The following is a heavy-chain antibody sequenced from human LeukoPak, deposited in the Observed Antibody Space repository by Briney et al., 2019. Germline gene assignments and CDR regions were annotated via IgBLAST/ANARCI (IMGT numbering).Heavy chain of an antibody. J-gene: IGHJ4*02. CDR3: ARQYGSGSSYTPVVDL. CDR1: GGSISSHYY. Sequence: SETLSLTCTVSGGSISSHYYWIWIRQPPGKGLEWIGGIYYSGSTYYNPSLKSRVTISVDTSKNQFSLKLSSLTAAETAVYYCARQYGSGSSYTPVVDLWGQGTLVTVFS. V-gene: IGHV4-39*01. D-gene: IGHD3-10*01. CDR2: IYYSGST.